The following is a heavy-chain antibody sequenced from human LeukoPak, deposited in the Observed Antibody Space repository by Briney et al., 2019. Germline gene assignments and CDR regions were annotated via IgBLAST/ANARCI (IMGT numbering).Heavy chain of an antibody. J-gene: IGHJ4*02. CDR1: GFTFDDYA. D-gene: IGHD4-23*01. CDR3: AKLSGGDSGGGFDY. CDR2: MSWNSGSI. Sequence: GGSLRLSCGASGFTFDDYAMHWVRQARGKGVEWVSGMSWNSGSIGYADSVKGRFTICRDNDKNSLYLQMNSLRAEDMDMYYCAKLSGGDSGGGFDYWGQGTLVTVSS. V-gene: IGHV3-9*03.